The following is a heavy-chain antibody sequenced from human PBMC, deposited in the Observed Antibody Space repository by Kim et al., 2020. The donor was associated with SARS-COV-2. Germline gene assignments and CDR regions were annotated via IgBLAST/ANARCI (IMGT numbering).Heavy chain of an antibody. V-gene: IGHV4-34*12. CDR3: ARHMRRAFDV. Sequence: SETLSLTCAVSGGPSSGYYWTWIRQPPGGGLGWGGEALYIKIPKYNTSLKSRLTISVDTSKSEFSLKLSSVTAADTATYYCARHMRRAFDVWGQGTIVTVSS. D-gene: IGHD2-2*01. J-gene: IGHJ3*01. CDR2: ALYIKIP. CDR1: GGPSSGYY.